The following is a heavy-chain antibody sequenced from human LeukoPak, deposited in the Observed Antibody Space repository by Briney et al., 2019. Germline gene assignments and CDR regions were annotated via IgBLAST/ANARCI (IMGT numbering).Heavy chain of an antibody. CDR3: ARDLGRDGYNFAFDY. Sequence: PGGTLRLSCAASGFTFSTYGMSWVRQAPGKGLEWVSSISGSGASTYYADSVKGRFTISRDNAKNSLYLQMNSLRAEDTAVYYCARDLGRDGYNFAFDYWGQGTLVTVSS. V-gene: IGHV3-23*01. J-gene: IGHJ4*02. CDR1: GFTFSTYG. CDR2: ISGSGAST. D-gene: IGHD5-24*01.